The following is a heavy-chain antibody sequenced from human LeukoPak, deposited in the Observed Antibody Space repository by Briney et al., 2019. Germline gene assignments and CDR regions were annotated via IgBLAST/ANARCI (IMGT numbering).Heavy chain of an antibody. Sequence: GGSLRLSCTASGFTFSSYAVHWVRQAPGKGLEWVAVISYDGSNKYYADSVKGRFTISRDNSKNTLYLQMNSLRAEDTAVYYSARLDSSGWYVFDYWGQGTLVTVSS. D-gene: IGHD6-19*01. CDR3: ARLDSSGWYVFDY. CDR2: ISYDGSNK. J-gene: IGHJ4*02. CDR1: GFTFSSYA. V-gene: IGHV3-30-3*01.